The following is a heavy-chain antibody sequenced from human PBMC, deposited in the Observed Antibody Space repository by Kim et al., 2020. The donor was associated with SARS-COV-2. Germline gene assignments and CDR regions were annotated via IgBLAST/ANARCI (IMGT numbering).Heavy chain of an antibody. J-gene: IGHJ5*02. CDR2: IHSSGIT. V-gene: IGHV4-59*08. CDR3: ARHPGGGWFDP. Sequence: SETLSLTCTVSGASISNYYWSWIRQPPGKGLERIAYIHSSGITKYNPSLDSRVTMSIDTSKNQFSLRLSSVTAADTAVYYCARHPGGGWFDPWGQGTLVT. D-gene: IGHD3-16*01. CDR1: GASISNYY.